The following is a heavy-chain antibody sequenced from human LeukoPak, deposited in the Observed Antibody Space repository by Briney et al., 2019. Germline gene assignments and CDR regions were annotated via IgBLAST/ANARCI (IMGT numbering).Heavy chain of an antibody. J-gene: IGHJ4*02. CDR3: ARLNRGSCYGPSCYMEPGAGH. CDR2: INHSGST. Sequence: SETLSLTCAVYGGSFSGYYWSWIRQPPGKGLEWIGEINHSGSTNYNPSLKSRVTISVDTSKNQFSLKLSSVTAADTAVYYCARLNRGSCYGPSCYMEPGAGHWGRGTLVTVSS. D-gene: IGHD2-2*02. CDR1: GGSFSGYY. V-gene: IGHV4-34*01.